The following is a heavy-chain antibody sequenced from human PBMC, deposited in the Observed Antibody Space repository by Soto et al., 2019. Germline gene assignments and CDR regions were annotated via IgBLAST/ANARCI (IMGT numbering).Heavy chain of an antibody. V-gene: IGHV3-9*02. CDR2: INWNVGII. D-gene: IGHD2-15*01. J-gene: IGHJ6*03. Sequence: RQCCEDCRSVSLDDRVNGDRQTPSNCLEFVLAINWNVGIIAYPGSVKGRFTISRDNAKNCLYLQMKSLRSDDTALYYCAKDGRTGIGSCYYYCYVVLLCKVTTVTVSS. CDR3: AKDGRTGIGSCYYYCYVVL. CDR1: RSVSLDDR.